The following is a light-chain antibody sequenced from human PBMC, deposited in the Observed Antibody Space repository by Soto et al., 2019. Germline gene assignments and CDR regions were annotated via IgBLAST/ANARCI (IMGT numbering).Light chain of an antibody. CDR1: QTISSW. V-gene: IGKV1-5*01. Sequence: DIQMKQSPSTLSGSVGDRVSITCRASQTISSWLAWYQQKPGKAPKLLIYDASSLESGVPSRFSGSGSGTEFTLTISSLQPDDFATYYCQQYKSYPLTFGGGTKVDIK. CDR3: QQYKSYPLT. CDR2: DAS. J-gene: IGKJ4*01.